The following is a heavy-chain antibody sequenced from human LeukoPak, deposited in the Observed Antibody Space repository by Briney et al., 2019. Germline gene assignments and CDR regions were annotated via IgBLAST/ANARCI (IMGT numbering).Heavy chain of an antibody. CDR2: ISAYNGNT. CDR3: ARKGRGYSYGSCDY. D-gene: IGHD5-18*01. J-gene: IGHJ4*02. V-gene: IGHV1-18*01. CDR1: GYTFTSYG. Sequence: ASVTVSCKASGYTFTSYGISWVRQAPGQGLEWMGWISAYNGNTNYAQKLQGRVTMTTDTSTSTAYMELRSLRSDDTAVYYCARKGRGYSYGSCDYWGQGTLVTVSS.